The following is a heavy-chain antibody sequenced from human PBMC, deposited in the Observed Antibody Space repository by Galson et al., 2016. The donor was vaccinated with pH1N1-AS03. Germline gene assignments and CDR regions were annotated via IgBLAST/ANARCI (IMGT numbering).Heavy chain of an antibody. CDR2: ITPKDDDT. V-gene: IGHV1-2*02. CDR3: AREGGGIIDDALDT. J-gene: IGHJ3*02. D-gene: IGHD2-21*01. CDR1: GYNFRDYY. Sequence: SVKVSCKASGYNFRDYYIHWVRQAPGQGLEWMGWITPKDDDTNYAPKFQGRVTMTRDLSTSSAYLELKRLTSDDTAVYFCAREGGGIIDDALDTWGQGTLVTVSS.